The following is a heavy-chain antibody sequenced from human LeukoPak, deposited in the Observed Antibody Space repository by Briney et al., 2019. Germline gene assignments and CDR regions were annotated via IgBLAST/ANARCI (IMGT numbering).Heavy chain of an antibody. CDR3: ARDSAGRNAFDI. J-gene: IGHJ3*02. Sequence: PSETLSLTCTVSGYSISSGYYWGWIRQPPGKGLEWIGSIYHSGSTYYSPSLKSRVTISVDTSKNQFSLKLSSVTAADTAVYYCARDSAGRNAFDIWGQGTMVTVSS. V-gene: IGHV4-38-2*02. D-gene: IGHD6-13*01. CDR1: GYSISSGYY. CDR2: IYHSGST.